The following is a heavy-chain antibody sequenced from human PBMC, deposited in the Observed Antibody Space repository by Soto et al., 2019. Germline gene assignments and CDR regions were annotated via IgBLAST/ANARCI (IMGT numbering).Heavy chain of an antibody. CDR3: AKGGRPSVTIFGVVMGTSGYYGMDV. D-gene: IGHD3-3*01. V-gene: IGHV3-30*18. Sequence: GGSLRLSCTASGFTFSSYGMHWVRQAPGKGLEWVAVISYDGSNKYYADSVKGRFTISRDNSKNTLYLQMNSLRAEDTAVYYCAKGGRPSVTIFGVVMGTSGYYGMDVWGQGTTVTVSS. J-gene: IGHJ6*02. CDR2: ISYDGSNK. CDR1: GFTFSSYG.